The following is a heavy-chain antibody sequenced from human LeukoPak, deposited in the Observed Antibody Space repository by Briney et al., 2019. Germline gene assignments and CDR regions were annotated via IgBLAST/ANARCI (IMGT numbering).Heavy chain of an antibody. D-gene: IGHD1-26*01. J-gene: IGHJ4*02. CDR3: ARGVMHYPVIDY. CDR2: INHSGST. CDR1: GGSFSGYY. V-gene: IGHV4-34*01. Sequence: SETLSLTCAVYGGSFSGYYWSWIRQPPGKGLEWIGEINHSGSTNYNPSLKSRVTISVDTSKNQFSLKLSSVTAADTAVYYCARGVMHYPVIDYWGQGTLVTVSS.